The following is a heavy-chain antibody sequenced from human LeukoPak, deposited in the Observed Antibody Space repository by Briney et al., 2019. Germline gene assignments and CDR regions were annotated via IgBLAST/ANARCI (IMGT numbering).Heavy chain of an antibody. CDR1: GYTFTGYY. J-gene: IGHJ6*03. CDR2: INPNSGGT. Sequence: ASVKVSCKASGYTFTGYYMHWVRQAPGQGLEWMGWINPNSGGTNYAQKFQGRVIMTRDTSISTAYMELGRLRSDDTAVYYCARELEIRSHYYYMDVWGKGTTVTVSS. V-gene: IGHV1-2*02. CDR3: ARELEIRSHYYYMDV. D-gene: IGHD1-7*01.